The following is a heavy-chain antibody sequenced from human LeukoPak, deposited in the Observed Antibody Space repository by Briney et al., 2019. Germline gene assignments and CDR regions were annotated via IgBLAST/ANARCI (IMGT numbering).Heavy chain of an antibody. V-gene: IGHV4-38-2*01. CDR2: MYHSGST. CDR1: GYSLSSGYF. D-gene: IGHD6-19*01. J-gene: IGHJ4*02. CDR3: ARHGGEQWLKYYFDY. Sequence: PSETLSLTCAVSGYSLSSGYFWGWVRQPPGKGLEWIGSMYHSGSTYYNPSLKGRVTISVDTSKNHFSLQLNSVTAADTAVYYCARHGGEQWLKYYFDYWGQGALVTVSS.